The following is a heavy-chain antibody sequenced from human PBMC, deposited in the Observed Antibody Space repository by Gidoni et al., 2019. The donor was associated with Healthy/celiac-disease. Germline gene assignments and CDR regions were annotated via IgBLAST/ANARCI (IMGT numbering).Heavy chain of an antibody. Sequence: LEWVSAISGSGGSTYYADSVKGRFTISRDNSKNTLYLQMNSLRAEDTAVYYCAKDPFGEQLRYFDWSLRFPFSCWFDPWGQGTLVTVSS. CDR3: AKDPFGEQLRYFDWSLRFPFSCWFDP. CDR2: ISGSGGST. V-gene: IGHV3-23*01. J-gene: IGHJ5*02. D-gene: IGHD3-9*01.